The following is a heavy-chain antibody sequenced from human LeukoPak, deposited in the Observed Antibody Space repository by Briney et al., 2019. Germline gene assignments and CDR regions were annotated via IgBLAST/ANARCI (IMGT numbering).Heavy chain of an antibody. CDR1: GYTFTGYY. D-gene: IGHD6-13*01. CDR2: INPNSGGT. J-gene: IGHJ4*02. CDR3: ARENFQRYSSSWYYFDY. V-gene: IGHV1-2*02. Sequence: ASVKVSCKASGYTFTGYYMHWVRQAPGQGLEWMGWINPNSGGTNYAQMFQGRVTMTRDTSISTAYMELSRLRSDDTAVYYCARENFQRYSSSWYYFDYWGQGTLVTVSS.